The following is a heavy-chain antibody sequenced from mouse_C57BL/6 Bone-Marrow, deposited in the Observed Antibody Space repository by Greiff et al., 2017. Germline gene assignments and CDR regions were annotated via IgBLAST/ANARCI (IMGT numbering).Heavy chain of an antibody. D-gene: IGHD1-1*01. Sequence: QVQLQQPGAELVKPGASVKMSCKASGYTFTSYWITWVKQRPGQGLEWIGDIYPGSGSTNYNEKFKSKATLTVDTSSSTADRQLSRLTSEDSAADYGARDYYGSSYLYYFDCWGQGTTLTVSS. V-gene: IGHV1-55*01. CDR1: GYTFTSYW. J-gene: IGHJ2*01. CDR3: ARDYYGSSYLYYFDC. CDR2: IYPGSGST.